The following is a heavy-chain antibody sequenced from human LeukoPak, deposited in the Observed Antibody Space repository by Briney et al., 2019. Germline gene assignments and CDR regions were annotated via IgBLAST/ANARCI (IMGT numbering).Heavy chain of an antibody. J-gene: IGHJ3*02. CDR1: GFTFSSYA. V-gene: IGHV3-23*01. CDR3: AKGEYDLDAFDI. D-gene: IGHD2/OR15-2a*01. Sequence: PGGSLRLSCAASGFTFSSYAMSRVRQAPGKGLEWVSAISGSGGSTYYADSVKGRFTISRDNSKNTLYLQMNSLRAEDTAVYYCAKGEYDLDAFDIWGQGTMVTVSS. CDR2: ISGSGGST.